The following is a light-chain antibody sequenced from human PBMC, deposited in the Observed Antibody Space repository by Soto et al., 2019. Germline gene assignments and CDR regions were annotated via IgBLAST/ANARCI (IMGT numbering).Light chain of an antibody. V-gene: IGKV3-20*01. CDR1: QRLSDTY. CDR2: GAS. CDR3: QQYGSSVI. Sequence: DIVLTQSPGTLSLSPGEIASLSCRASQRLSDTYVAWYQKKPGQAPRLLIYGASNRATGIQDRFSGSGSGTEFTLTIRRLEPEDFAVYYCQQYGSSVIFGGGAKVDIK. J-gene: IGKJ4*01.